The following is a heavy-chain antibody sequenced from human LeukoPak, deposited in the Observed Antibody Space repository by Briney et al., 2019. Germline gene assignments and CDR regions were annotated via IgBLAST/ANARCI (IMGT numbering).Heavy chain of an antibody. V-gene: IGHV3-74*01. CDR1: GFTFSTYW. D-gene: IGHD3-10*01. CDR2: INSDASRT. J-gene: IGHJ6*02. Sequence: PGGSLRLSCAASGFTFSTYWMHWVRQAPGKGLVWVSSINSDASRTSHADSVKGRFTISRDNAKNTLYLQLNSLRAEDTAVYYCARGNYHGMDVWGQGTLVTVSS. CDR3: ARGNYHGMDV.